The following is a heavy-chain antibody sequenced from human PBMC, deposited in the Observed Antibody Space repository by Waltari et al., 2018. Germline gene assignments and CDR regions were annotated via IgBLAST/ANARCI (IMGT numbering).Heavy chain of an antibody. CDR1: GGSISSSSYY. CDR3: ASERSGYYMTSFYYDMDV. J-gene: IGHJ6*03. Sequence: QLQLQESGPGLVKPSETLSLICTVSGGSISSSSYYWGWIRQPPGKGLEWIGSIHYTDSTSYNPSLKSRGTISVDTSKNQFSLKLSSVTAADTAVYYCASERSGYYMTSFYYDMDVWGKGTTVTVSS. D-gene: IGHD3-3*01. V-gene: IGHV4-39*01. CDR2: IHYTDST.